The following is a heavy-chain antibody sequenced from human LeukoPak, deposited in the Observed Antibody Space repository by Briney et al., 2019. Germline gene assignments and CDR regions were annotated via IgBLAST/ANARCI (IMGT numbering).Heavy chain of an antibody. CDR1: GYTFTSYV. CDR2: ISAYNGNT. Sequence: GASVKVSCKASGYTFTSYVSSWVRQAPGQGLEWMGWISAYNGNTNYAQKLQGRVTMTTDTSTSTAYMELRSLRSDHTAVYYWARVVFEGITMIVVVDWFDPWGQGTLVTVSS. CDR3: ARVVFEGITMIVVVDWFDP. V-gene: IGHV1-18*01. D-gene: IGHD3-22*01. J-gene: IGHJ5*02.